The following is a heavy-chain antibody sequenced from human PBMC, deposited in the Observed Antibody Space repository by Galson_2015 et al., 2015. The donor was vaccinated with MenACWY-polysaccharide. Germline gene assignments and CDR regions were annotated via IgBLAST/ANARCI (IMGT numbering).Heavy chain of an antibody. CDR2: ISGRGGST. V-gene: IGHV3-23*01. CDR3: AKERTTVDI. CDR1: GFTISNYG. J-gene: IGHJ3*02. Sequence: SLRLSCAVSGFTISNYGMSWVRQAPGKGLEWVSGISGRGGSTYYADSVKGRFTISRDNSKNTLYLQMNSLRADDTAVYYCAKERTTVDIWGQGTMVTVSS. D-gene: IGHD4-17*01.